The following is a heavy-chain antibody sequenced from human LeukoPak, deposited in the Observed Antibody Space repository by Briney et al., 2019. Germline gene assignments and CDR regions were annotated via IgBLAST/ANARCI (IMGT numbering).Heavy chain of an antibody. D-gene: IGHD2-2*01. CDR3: AKVETSGGANCYALDY. V-gene: IGHV3-23*01. CDR1: GFTFSSYA. J-gene: IGHJ4*02. Sequence: GGSLRLSCAASGFTFSSYAMTWVRQAPDKGLEWVSAISGSDGSAYYADSVKGRFTISRDDSQNTLYLQMNSLSAEDTAVYYCAKVETSGGANCYALDYWGQGTLVTVSS. CDR2: ISGSDGSA.